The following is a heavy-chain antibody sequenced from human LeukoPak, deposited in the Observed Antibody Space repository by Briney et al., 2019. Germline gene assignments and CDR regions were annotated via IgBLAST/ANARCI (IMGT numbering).Heavy chain of an antibody. J-gene: IGHJ6*02. CDR3: ARDKDPITIFGVGSGMDV. D-gene: IGHD3-3*01. CDR2: ISYDGSNK. CDR1: GFTFSNYA. Sequence: GGSLRLSCAASGFTFSNYAMTWVRQAPGKGLEWVAVISYDGSNKYYADSVKGRFTISRDNSKNTLYLQMNSLRAEDTAVYYCARDKDPITIFGVGSGMDVWGQGTTVTVSS. V-gene: IGHV3-30-3*01.